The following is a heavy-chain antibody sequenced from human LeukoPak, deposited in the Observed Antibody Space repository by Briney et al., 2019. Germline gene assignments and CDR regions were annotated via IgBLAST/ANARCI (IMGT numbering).Heavy chain of an antibody. V-gene: IGHV3-7*01. CDR1: GFAFSSYW. J-gene: IGHJ5*02. Sequence: TGGSLRLSCALSGFAFSSYWMSWVRQAPGKGLEWVANIKRDGSEKYYVDSVKGRFTISRDNAKNSLFLQMNSLTAEDTAVYYCARGQTTFGPWGQGTLVTVSS. D-gene: IGHD1-7*01. CDR3: ARGQTTFGP. CDR2: IKRDGSEK.